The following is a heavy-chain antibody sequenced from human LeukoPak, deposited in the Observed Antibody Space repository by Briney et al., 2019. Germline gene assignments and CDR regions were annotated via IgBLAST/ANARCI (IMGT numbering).Heavy chain of an antibody. J-gene: IGHJ4*02. CDR1: GYTFTGYY. CDR3: ARDLGSDYFDY. D-gene: IGHD2-15*01. V-gene: IGHV1-2*02. CDR2: INPNSGGT. Sequence: ASVKVSCKASGYTFTGYYMHWVRQAPGQGLEWMGWINPNSGGTDYAQKFQGRVTMTRDTSISTAYMELSRLRADDTAVYYCARDLGSDYFDYWGQGTPVIVSS.